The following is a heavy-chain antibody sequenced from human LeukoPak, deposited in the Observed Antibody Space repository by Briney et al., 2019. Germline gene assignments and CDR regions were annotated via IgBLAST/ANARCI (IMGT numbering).Heavy chain of an antibody. CDR1: GFAFSSQA. CDR2: ISDSGSIT. J-gene: IGHJ4*02. CDR3: ARSDASVVAATESFDY. V-gene: IGHV3-23*01. Sequence: PGGSLRLSCAASGFAFSSQAMGWVRQAPGKGLEWVSVISDSGSITYYADSVKGRFTISRDNSKNSLYLQMNSLRAEDTAVYYCARSDASVVAATESFDYWGQGTLVTVSS. D-gene: IGHD2-15*01.